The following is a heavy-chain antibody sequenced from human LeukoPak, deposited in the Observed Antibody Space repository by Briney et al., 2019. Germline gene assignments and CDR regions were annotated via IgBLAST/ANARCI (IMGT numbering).Heavy chain of an antibody. Sequence: GRSLRLSCAASGFTFSNYTIHWVRQAPGKGLEWVAVMSYDGNNQYYATSVKGRFTISRDNSKNTLYLQMNSLRAEDTAVYYCAKARGLGIVGAHFDYWGQGTLVTVSS. V-gene: IGHV3-30-3*01. D-gene: IGHD1-26*01. CDR1: GFTFSNYT. J-gene: IGHJ4*02. CDR3: AKARGLGIVGAHFDY. CDR2: MSYDGNNQ.